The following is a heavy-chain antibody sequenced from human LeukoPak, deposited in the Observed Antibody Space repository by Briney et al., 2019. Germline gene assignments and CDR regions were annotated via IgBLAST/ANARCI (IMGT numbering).Heavy chain of an antibody. Sequence: GGSLRLSCAASGFTFSSYAMHWVRQAPGKGLEWVAVISYDGSNKYYADSVKGRFTISRDNSKNTLYLQMNSLRPEDTAVYYCAKGDSRDWYYYYMDVWGKGTTVTVSS. CDR1: GFTFSSYA. CDR2: ISYDGSNK. J-gene: IGHJ6*03. V-gene: IGHV3-30-3*01. CDR3: AKGDSRDWYYYYMDV. D-gene: IGHD3-22*01.